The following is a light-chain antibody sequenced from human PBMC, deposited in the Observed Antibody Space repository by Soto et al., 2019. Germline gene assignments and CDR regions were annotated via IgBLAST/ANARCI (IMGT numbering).Light chain of an antibody. CDR1: QSVSSSY. Sequence: EIVLTHSPGTLSFSPLEIATLSFSSSQSVSSSYLAWYQQKPGQAPRLLIYGASSRATGIPDRFSGSGSGTDFTLTISRLEPEDFAVYYCQQYGSSPLTFGGGTKVDIK. J-gene: IGKJ4*01. V-gene: IGKV3-20*01. CDR2: GAS. CDR3: QQYGSSPLT.